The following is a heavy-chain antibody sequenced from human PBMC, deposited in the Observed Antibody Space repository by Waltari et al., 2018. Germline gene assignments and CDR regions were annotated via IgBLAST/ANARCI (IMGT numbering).Heavy chain of an antibody. J-gene: IGHJ4*02. V-gene: IGHV3-15*07. D-gene: IGHD2-15*01. CDR3: TTDPYCSGGSCYSDY. CDR2: IKSKSDGGST. Sequence: DVQLVESGGGLVKPGGSLRLSCAGSGLTFTNAWLNWVRQAPGKGREWVARIKSKSDGGSTDHAATVKGRFTVSRNDAEKTVSLQMTRLKTEDTAVYYCTTDPYCSGGSCYSDYWGQGTLVTVSS. CDR1: GLTFTNAW.